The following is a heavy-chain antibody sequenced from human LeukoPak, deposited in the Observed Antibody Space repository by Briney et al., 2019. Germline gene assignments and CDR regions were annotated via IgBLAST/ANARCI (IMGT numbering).Heavy chain of an antibody. D-gene: IGHD6-6*01. CDR2: IYHSGST. Sequence: SETLSLTCAVSGGSISSSNWWSWVGQPPGKGREWIGVIYHSGSTYSNPSLQSRVTISVDKSKNHFSLKLTSVTAADTAVYYCARTSAEYSNSWIDSWGQGTLVIVSS. J-gene: IGHJ5*01. V-gene: IGHV4-4*02. CDR3: ARTSAEYSNSWIDS. CDR1: GGSISSSNW.